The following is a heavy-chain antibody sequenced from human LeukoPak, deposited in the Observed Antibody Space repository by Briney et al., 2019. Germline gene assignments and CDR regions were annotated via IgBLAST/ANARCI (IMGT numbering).Heavy chain of an antibody. V-gene: IGHV3-7*01. J-gene: IGHJ4*02. CDR1: GFTFSSYW. Sequence: GGSLRLSCAASGFTFSSYWMSWVRQAPGNGLQWVASIKQDGSEKYHVDSVKGRLTISRDNAKNSLYLQMNSLRAEDTAVYYCARVYYGQLDYWGQGTLVTVSS. D-gene: IGHD3-3*01. CDR2: IKQDGSEK. CDR3: ARVYYGQLDY.